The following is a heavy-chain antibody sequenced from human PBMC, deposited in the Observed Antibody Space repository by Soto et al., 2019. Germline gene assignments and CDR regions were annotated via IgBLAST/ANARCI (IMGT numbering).Heavy chain of an antibody. D-gene: IGHD5-18*01. CDR1: GFSFSSYD. V-gene: IGHV3-13*01. J-gene: IGHJ4*02. Sequence: EVQLVESGGGLVQPGGSLRLSCTASGFSFSSYDMHWVRQATGKGLEWVSAIGNAGDTYYPGSVKGRFTISRENAKNSLYLQMNSLRAEDTAVYYCARVGSYGDYFDYWGQGTLVTVSS. CDR2: IGNAGDT. CDR3: ARVGSYGDYFDY.